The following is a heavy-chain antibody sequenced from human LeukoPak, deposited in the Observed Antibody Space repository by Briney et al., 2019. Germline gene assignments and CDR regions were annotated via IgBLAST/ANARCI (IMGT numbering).Heavy chain of an antibody. D-gene: IGHD3-10*01. J-gene: IGHJ5*02. Sequence: KPSETLSLTCTVSGGSISSYYWSWIRQPPGKGLEWIGYIYYSGSINHNPSLKSRVTISVDTSKNQFSLKLISVNAADTAVYYCARHSRRITMVRGVITWFDPWGQGTLVTVSS. CDR2: IYYSGSI. CDR3: ARHSRRITMVRGVITWFDP. V-gene: IGHV4-59*01. CDR1: GGSISSYY.